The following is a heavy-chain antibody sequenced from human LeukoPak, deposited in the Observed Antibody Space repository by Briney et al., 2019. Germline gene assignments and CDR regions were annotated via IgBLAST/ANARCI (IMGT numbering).Heavy chain of an antibody. CDR2: INHSGST. J-gene: IGHJ6*03. V-gene: IGHV4-34*01. CDR3: ARADYPYYYYMDV. CDR1: GGSFSGYY. Sequence: SETLSLTCAVYGGSFSGYYWSWIRQPPGKGLEWIGEINHSGSTNYNPSLKSRVTISVDTSKNQFSLKLSSVTAADTAVYYCARADYPYYYYMDVWGKGTTVTVSS.